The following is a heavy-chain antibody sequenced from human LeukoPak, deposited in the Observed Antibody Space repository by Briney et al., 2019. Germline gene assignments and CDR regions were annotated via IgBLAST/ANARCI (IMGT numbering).Heavy chain of an antibody. D-gene: IGHD6-13*01. CDR1: GFTFSSYA. V-gene: IGHV3-23*01. J-gene: IGHJ4*02. CDR3: AKDGWYTSSWYHSFDY. CDR2: ISGSGGGT. Sequence: PGGSLRLSCAASGFTFSSYAMSWVRQAPGKGLEWVSTISGSGGGTYYADSVKGRFTISRDNSKNTLYLQMNSLRAEDTAVYYCAKDGWYTSSWYHSFDYWGQGSLVTVPS.